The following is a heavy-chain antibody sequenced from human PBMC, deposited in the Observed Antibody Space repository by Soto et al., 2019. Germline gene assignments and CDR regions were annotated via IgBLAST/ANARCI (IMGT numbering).Heavy chain of an antibody. V-gene: IGHV5-51*01. D-gene: IGHD3-22*01. CDR2: IYPGDSDT. Sequence: GESLKISCKGSGYSFVSYWIGWVRQMPGKGLEWMGIIYPGDSDTRYSPSFQGQVAISADKSISTAYLQWSSLKASYTAIYYCATRSGYYAFDIWGQGTMVTVSS. CDR3: ATRSGYYAFDI. J-gene: IGHJ3*02. CDR1: GYSFVSYW.